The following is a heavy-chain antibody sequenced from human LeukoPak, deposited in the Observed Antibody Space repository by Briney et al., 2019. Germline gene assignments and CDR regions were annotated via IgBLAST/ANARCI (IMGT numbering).Heavy chain of an antibody. CDR1: GITFSSYG. J-gene: IGHJ6*03. CDR3: ARVPPQQWLVRLYYYMDV. V-gene: IGHV3-48*04. Sequence: PGGTLRLSCAASGITFSSYGMSWVRQAPGKGLEWVSSISSTGGTTYYADSVKGRFTISRDNAKNSLYLQMNSLRAEDTAVYYCARVPPQQWLVRLYYYMDVWGKGTMVTVSS. D-gene: IGHD6-19*01. CDR2: ISSTGGTT.